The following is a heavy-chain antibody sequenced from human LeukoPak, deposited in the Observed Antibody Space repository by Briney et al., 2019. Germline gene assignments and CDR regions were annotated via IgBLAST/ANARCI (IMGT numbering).Heavy chain of an antibody. D-gene: IGHD5-18*01. J-gene: IGHJ4*02. CDR3: ARVRYSYGLRYYFDY. Sequence: SETLSLTCTVSGGSISSSSYYWGWLRQPPWKGLDWIGGIYYSRSTYYNPSLKRRVTISVDTYKNQFSLELSSVTAADTAVYYCARVRYSYGLRYYFDYWGQGTLVTVSS. CDR2: IYYSRST. CDR1: GGSISSSSYY. V-gene: IGHV4-39*07.